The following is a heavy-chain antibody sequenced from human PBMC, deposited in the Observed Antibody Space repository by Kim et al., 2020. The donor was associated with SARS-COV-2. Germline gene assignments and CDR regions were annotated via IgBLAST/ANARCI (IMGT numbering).Heavy chain of an antibody. CDR3: ARAGVAARPDWYFDL. J-gene: IGHJ2*01. D-gene: IGHD6-6*01. V-gene: IGHV4-30-2*05. Sequence: PSLKSRVTISVDTSKNQFSLKLSSVTAAYTAVYYCARAGVAARPDWYFDLWGRGTLVTVSS.